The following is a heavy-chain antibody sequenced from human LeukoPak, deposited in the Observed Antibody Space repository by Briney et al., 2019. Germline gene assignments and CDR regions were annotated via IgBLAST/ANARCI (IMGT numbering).Heavy chain of an antibody. CDR2: ISSSSSYI. J-gene: IGHJ4*02. V-gene: IGHV3-21*01. CDR3: ARGVTMVRGVINY. CDR1: GFTFRSYN. Sequence: GGSLRLSCAASGFTFRSYNMNWVRQAPGKRPEWVSSISSSSSYIYYADSVKGRFTISRDNAKNSLYLHMNSLGAEDTAVYYCARGVTMVRGVINYWGQGTLVTVSS. D-gene: IGHD3-10*01.